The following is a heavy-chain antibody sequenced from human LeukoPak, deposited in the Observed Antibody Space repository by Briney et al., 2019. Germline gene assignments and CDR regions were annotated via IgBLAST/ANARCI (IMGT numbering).Heavy chain of an antibody. J-gene: IGHJ4*02. CDR3: ARDPFPQYRSGGG. D-gene: IGHD6-19*01. V-gene: IGHV1-2*02. CDR2: INPNSGGT. CDR1: GYTFTGYY. Sequence: GASVKVPCKASGYTFTGYYIHCVRQAPVQGLEWMGWINPNSGGTNYAQKFQGRVTMTRDTSISTAYMELSRLRSDDTAVYYCARDPFPQYRSGGGWGQGTLVTVSS.